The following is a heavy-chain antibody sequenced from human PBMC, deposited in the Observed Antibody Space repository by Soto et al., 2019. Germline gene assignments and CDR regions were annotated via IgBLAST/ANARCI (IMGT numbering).Heavy chain of an antibody. CDR2: IHHTKGT. Sequence: QVQLQESGPRLVQPSGTLSLTCAVSGGSISTNYWWSWVRQIPGKGLEWIGEIHHTKGTNYNPSLKCRVTIFVDKSKSQFSLNLNSVTAADTAVYYCARGGNWAFDYWGQGTLVTVSS. J-gene: IGHJ4*02. CDR1: GGSISTNYW. D-gene: IGHD1-1*01. CDR3: ARGGNWAFDY. V-gene: IGHV4-4*02.